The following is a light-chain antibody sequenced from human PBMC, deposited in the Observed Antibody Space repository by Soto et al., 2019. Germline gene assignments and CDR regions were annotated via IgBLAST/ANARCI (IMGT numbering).Light chain of an antibody. J-gene: IGLJ2*01. V-gene: IGLV2-11*01. CDR2: DVS. Sequence: QSVLTQPRSVSGSPGQSVTISCTGTSNDVGGYNYVSWYQHPPGKSPKLLIYDVSKRPSGVPDRFSGSKSGNTASLTISGLQAEDEDDYYCCSYAGSDTLIFGGGTKLTV. CDR1: SNDVGGYNY. CDR3: CSYAGSDTLI.